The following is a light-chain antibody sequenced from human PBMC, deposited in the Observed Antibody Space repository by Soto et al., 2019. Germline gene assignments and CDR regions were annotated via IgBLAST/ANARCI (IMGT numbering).Light chain of an antibody. Sequence: QSVLTQPASVSVSPGQSITISCTGTSRDVGSDNLVSWDQHHPDKAPKFMIYEGTKRPSGVSSSSSGSKSVKTASLTISGLQAEDEAYYYCCSYAGASTYVFATAPKPPVL. V-gene: IGLV2-23*01. CDR3: CSYAGASTYV. CDR2: EGT. J-gene: IGLJ1*01. CDR1: SRDVGSDNL.